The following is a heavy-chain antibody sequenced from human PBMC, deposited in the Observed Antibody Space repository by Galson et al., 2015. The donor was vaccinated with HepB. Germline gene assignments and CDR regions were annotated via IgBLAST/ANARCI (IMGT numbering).Heavy chain of an antibody. CDR1: GGTFSSYP. CDR2: IIPIFGTA. J-gene: IGHJ4*02. D-gene: IGHD1-26*01. CDR3: ARAVGATFIGYFDY. Sequence: SVKVSCKASGGTFSSYPISWVRQAPGQGLEWMGGIIPIFGTANYAQKFQGRVTITADESTSTAYMELSSLRFEDTAVYYCARAVGATFIGYFDYWGQGTLVIVSS. V-gene: IGHV1-69*13.